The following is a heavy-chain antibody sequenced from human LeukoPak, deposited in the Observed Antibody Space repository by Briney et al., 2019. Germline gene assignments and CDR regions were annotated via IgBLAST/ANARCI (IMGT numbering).Heavy chain of an antibody. J-gene: IGHJ6*03. D-gene: IGHD6-6*01. CDR2: IYYSGST. V-gene: IGHV4-39*01. CDR3: ARHLYSSSSRGDYYYYMDV. Sequence: SETLSLTCTVSGGSISSSSYYWGWLRQPPGKGLEWIGSIYYSGSTYYNPSLNSRVTISVDTSKNQFSLKLSSVTAADTAVYYCARHLYSSSSRGDYYYYMDVWGKGTTVTVSS. CDR1: GGSISSSSYY.